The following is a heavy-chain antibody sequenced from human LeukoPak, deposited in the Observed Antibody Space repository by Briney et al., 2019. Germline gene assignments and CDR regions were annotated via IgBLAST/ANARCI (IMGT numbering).Heavy chain of an antibody. V-gene: IGHV4-39*07. Sequence: AETLSLTCTVSGGSISSSSYYWGWIRQPPGMGLEWIGSIYYSGSTYYNPSIKSRVTISVDTSKNQFSLKLSSVTAADTAVYYCASEAAAAAHTVDVWGKGTTVTVSS. CDR3: ASEAAAAAHTVDV. J-gene: IGHJ6*04. D-gene: IGHD6-25*01. CDR1: GGSISSSSYY. CDR2: IYYSGST.